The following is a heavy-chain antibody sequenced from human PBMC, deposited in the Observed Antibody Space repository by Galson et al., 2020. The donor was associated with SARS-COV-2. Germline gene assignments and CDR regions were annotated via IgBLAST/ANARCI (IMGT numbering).Heavy chain of an antibody. CDR3: ARGYYDSSGYYSRSTPDY. CDR2: IIPIFGTA. Sequence: GASVKVSCKASGGTFSSYAISWVRQAPGQGLEWMGGIIPIFGTANYAQKFQGRVTITADESTSTAYMELSSLRSEDTAVYYCARGYYDSSGYYSRSTPDYWGQGTLVTVSS. D-gene: IGHD3-22*01. J-gene: IGHJ4*02. V-gene: IGHV1-69*13. CDR1: GGTFSSYA.